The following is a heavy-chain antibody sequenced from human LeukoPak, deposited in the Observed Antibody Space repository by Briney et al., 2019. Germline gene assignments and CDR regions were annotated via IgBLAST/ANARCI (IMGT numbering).Heavy chain of an antibody. CDR2: ISAGSGYI. J-gene: IGHJ1*01. Sequence: GGSLRLSCAASGFTFSGYGMSWVRQAPGKGLGWVSSISAGSGYIYYADSVKGRFTISRDNAQNSLFLQMNTLRVDDTAVYYCARDSGHTVTNEYFQHWGQGTLLTVSS. D-gene: IGHD1-14*01. V-gene: IGHV3-21*04. CDR1: GFTFSGYG. CDR3: ARDSGHTVTNEYFQH.